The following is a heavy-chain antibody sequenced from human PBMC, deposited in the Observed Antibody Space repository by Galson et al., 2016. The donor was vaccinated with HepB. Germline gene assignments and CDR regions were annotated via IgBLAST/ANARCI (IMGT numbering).Heavy chain of an antibody. CDR1: GFNIRNFA. CDR2: ITGSGSHT. V-gene: IGHV3-23*01. J-gene: IGHJ6*02. CDR3: ARDAGYYGMDV. Sequence: SLRLSCAASGFNIRNFAMTWVRQAPGKGLEWVSTITGSGSHTYYADSVKGRFTISKDNSRSTLYLQLNSLRAEDTAIYYCARDAGYYGMDVWGQGTTVTVSS.